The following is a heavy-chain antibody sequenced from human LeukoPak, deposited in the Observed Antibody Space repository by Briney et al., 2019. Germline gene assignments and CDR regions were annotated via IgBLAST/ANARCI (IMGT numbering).Heavy chain of an antibody. CDR3: ARIGSGWYWDY. Sequence: SETLSLTCTVSGGSISSYYWSWVRQPPGKGLEWIGYIYYSGSTNYNPSLKSRVTISVDTSKNQFSLKLSSVTAADTAVYYCARIGSGWYWDYWGQGTLVTVSS. V-gene: IGHV4-59*01. CDR1: GGSISSYY. CDR2: IYYSGST. D-gene: IGHD6-19*01. J-gene: IGHJ4*02.